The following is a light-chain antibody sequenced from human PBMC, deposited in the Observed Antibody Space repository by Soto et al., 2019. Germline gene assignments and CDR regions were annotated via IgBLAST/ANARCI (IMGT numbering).Light chain of an antibody. J-gene: IGKJ1*01. CDR3: QQYRTLWT. CDR2: GAS. CDR1: QIFNSKY. Sequence: EIVLTQSPGTLSLSPGERATLSFRASQIFNSKYLAWYQQKPGQAPRLLIYGASSRASGIQDRFSGSASGTDFTLTINRLEPDDSAVYYCQQYRTLWTFGQGPRVEIK. V-gene: IGKV3-20*01.